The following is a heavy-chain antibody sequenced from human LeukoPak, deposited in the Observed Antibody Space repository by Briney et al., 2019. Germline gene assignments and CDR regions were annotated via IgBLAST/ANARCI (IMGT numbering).Heavy chain of an antibody. J-gene: IGHJ4*02. CDR3: ARSARGGIAAAGVDS. D-gene: IGHD6-13*01. CDR2: IYYSGST. V-gene: IGHV4-30-4*08. Sequence: SQTLSLTCTVSGGSISSGDYYWNWIRQPPGKGLEWIGYIYYSGSTYYNPSLKSRVTISIDTSKNQFSLRLSSVTAADTAVYYCARSARGGIAAAGVDSWGQGTLVTVSS. CDR1: GGSISSGDYY.